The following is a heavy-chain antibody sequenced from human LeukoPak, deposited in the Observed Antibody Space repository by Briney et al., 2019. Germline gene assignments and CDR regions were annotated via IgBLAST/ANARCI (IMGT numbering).Heavy chain of an antibody. CDR2: INPNSGGT. J-gene: IGHJ6*03. CDR1: GYTFTGYY. Sequence: ATVKVSCKASGYTFTGYYMHWVRQAPGQGLEWMGWINPNSGGTNYAQKFQGRVTMTRDTSISTAYMELSRLRSDDTAVYYCARVGNYYYYYYMDVWGKGTTVTVSS. V-gene: IGHV1-2*02. CDR3: ARVGNYYYYYYMDV.